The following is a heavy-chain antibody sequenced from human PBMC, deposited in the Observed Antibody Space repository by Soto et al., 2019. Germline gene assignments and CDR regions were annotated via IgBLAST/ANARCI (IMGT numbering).Heavy chain of an antibody. Sequence: VQLLESGGGLVQPGGSLRLSCAASGFTFSSYALNWVHQAPGKGLEWVSFISGSGGSTYYADSVKGRFTISRDNSKNTLHLQMNSLRAEDTAVYYCAKAGGMAVAGPPRQAPYYFDYWGQGTLVTVSS. V-gene: IGHV3-23*01. CDR1: GFTFSSYA. CDR2: ISGSGGST. CDR3: AKAGGMAVAGPPRQAPYYFDY. J-gene: IGHJ4*02. D-gene: IGHD6-19*01.